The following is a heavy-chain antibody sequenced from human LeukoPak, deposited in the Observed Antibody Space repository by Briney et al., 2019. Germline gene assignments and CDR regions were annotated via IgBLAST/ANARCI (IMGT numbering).Heavy chain of an antibody. CDR2: ISSSSSYI. V-gene: IGHV3-21*01. D-gene: IGHD5-12*01. Sequence: PGGSLRLSCAASGFTFSSYSMNCVRQAPGKGLEWVSSISSSSSYIYYADSVKGRFTISRDNAKNSLFLQMNSLRAEDTAVYYCARDKVATNTMDVWGKGTTVTISS. CDR1: GFTFSSYS. J-gene: IGHJ6*04. CDR3: ARDKVATNTMDV.